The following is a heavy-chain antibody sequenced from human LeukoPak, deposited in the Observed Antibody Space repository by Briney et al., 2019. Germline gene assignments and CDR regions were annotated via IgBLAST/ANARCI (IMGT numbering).Heavy chain of an antibody. Sequence: ASVKVSCKASGYTFTNYGINWVRQAPGQGLEWMGWISAYNGNTNYAQKLQDRVTMTTDTSTSTAYMELRRLRSDDTAVYYCARDPNRVTAIPGYWGQGTLVTVSS. CDR1: GYTFTNYG. CDR3: ARDPNRVTAIPGY. D-gene: IGHD2-21*02. V-gene: IGHV1-18*01. CDR2: ISAYNGNT. J-gene: IGHJ4*02.